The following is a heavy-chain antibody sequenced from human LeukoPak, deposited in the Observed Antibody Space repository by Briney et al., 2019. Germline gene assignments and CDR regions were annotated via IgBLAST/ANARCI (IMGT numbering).Heavy chain of an antibody. CDR2: MNNGPGAT. CDR1: GFTFSSYG. V-gene: IGHV3-23*01. CDR3: AKTHYDLLDV. D-gene: IGHD5-12*01. Sequence: GGSLRLSCAASGFTFSSYGMSWVRQAPGKGLEWVSAMNNGPGATFYRDSVRGRFTISRDDSKSTLYLQMNSLRAEDTGTYYCAKTHYDLLDVWGQGTTVTVSS. J-gene: IGHJ6*02.